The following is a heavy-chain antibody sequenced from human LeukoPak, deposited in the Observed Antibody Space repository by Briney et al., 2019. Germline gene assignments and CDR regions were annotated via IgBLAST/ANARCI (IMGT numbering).Heavy chain of an antibody. J-gene: IGHJ4*02. Sequence: PGRSLRLSCAASGFTFDDYAMHWVRHAPGKGLEWVSGISWNSGSIGYADSVKGRFTISRDKAKNSLYLQMNSLRAEDTALYYCAKALYGGNSSPFDYWGQVTLVTVSS. CDR2: ISWNSGSI. CDR1: GFTFDDYA. D-gene: IGHD4-23*01. V-gene: IGHV3-9*01. CDR3: AKALYGGNSSPFDY.